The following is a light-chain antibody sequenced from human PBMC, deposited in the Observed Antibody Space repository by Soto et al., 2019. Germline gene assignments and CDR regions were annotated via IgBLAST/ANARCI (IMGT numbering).Light chain of an antibody. J-gene: IGLJ1*01. CDR1: SGHSSYI. CDR3: ETWDSNTRV. Sequence: QPVLTQSSSASASLGSSVKLTCTLSSGHSSYIIAWHQQQPGKAPRYLMKLEGSGSYNKGSGVPDRFSGSSSGADRYLTXXXXXXXXXADYYCETWDSNTRVFGTGTKVTV. CDR2: LEGSGSY. V-gene: IGLV4-60*02.